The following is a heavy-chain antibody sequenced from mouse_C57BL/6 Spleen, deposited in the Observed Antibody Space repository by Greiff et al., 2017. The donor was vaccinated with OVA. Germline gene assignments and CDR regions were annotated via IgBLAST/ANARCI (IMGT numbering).Heavy chain of an antibody. CDR2: ISSGSSTI. J-gene: IGHJ4*01. D-gene: IGHD2-3*01. CDR3: AKNDGVYAMDY. V-gene: IGHV5-17*01. Sequence: EVQLVESGGGLVKPGGSLKLSCAASGFTFSDYGMHWVRQAPEKGLEWVAYISSGSSTIYYADTVKGRFTISRDNAKNTLFLQMTSLRSEDTAMYYCAKNDGVYAMDYWGQGTSVTVSS. CDR1: GFTFSDYG.